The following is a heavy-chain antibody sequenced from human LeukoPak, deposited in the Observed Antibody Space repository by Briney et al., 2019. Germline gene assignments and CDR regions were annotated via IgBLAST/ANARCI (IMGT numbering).Heavy chain of an antibody. CDR1: GGTFSSYA. Sequence: ASVKVSCKASGGTFSSYAISWVRQAPGQGLEWMGGIIPIFGTANYAQKFQGRVTITADESTSTAYMELSSLRSEDTAVYYCARDLGRRVVVPAAPAYYYGMDVWGQGTTVTVSS. D-gene: IGHD2-2*01. CDR2: IIPIFGTA. V-gene: IGHV1-69*13. CDR3: ARDLGRRVVVPAAPAYYYGMDV. J-gene: IGHJ6*02.